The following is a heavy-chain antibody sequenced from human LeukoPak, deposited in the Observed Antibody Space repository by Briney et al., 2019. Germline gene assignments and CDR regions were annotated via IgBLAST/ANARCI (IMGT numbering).Heavy chain of an antibody. CDR2: INPKSGGT. Sequence: SWVKVSCKASGYTFTGYYMHWVRQAPGQGLEWMGWINPKSGGTNYAQKFQGRVTMTRDTSIGTAYMELNRLRSDDTAVYYCARPDIGMADLDYWGQGTLVTVSS. D-gene: IGHD6-19*01. J-gene: IGHJ4*02. V-gene: IGHV1-2*02. CDR1: GYTFTGYY. CDR3: ARPDIGMADLDY.